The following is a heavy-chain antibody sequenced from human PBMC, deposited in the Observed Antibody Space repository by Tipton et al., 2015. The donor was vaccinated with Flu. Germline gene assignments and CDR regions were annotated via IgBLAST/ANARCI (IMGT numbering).Heavy chain of an antibody. CDR2: ISHSGNT. Sequence: LRLSCAVSGYSISSGYYWGWIRQPPGKGLEWIGSISHSGNTYYNPSLKGRVTISIDTFKNQFSLKLSSVTAADTAVYYCARSSSGWTRNDAFDIWGQGTMVTVSS. J-gene: IGHJ3*02. CDR1: GYSISSGYY. CDR3: ARSSSGWTRNDAFDI. V-gene: IGHV4-38-2*01. D-gene: IGHD6-19*01.